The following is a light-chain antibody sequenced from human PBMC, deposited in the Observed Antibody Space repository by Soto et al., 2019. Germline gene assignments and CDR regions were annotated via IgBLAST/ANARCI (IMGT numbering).Light chain of an antibody. Sequence: VLTQPPSVSAAPGQKVTISCSGSSSNIGNNYVSWYQQLPGTAPKLLIYDNNKRPSGIPDRFSGSKSGTSATLGITGLQTGDEADYYCGTWDSSLTVGVFGTGTKVTVL. V-gene: IGLV1-51*01. CDR2: DNN. CDR3: GTWDSSLTVGV. CDR1: SSNIGNNY. J-gene: IGLJ1*01.